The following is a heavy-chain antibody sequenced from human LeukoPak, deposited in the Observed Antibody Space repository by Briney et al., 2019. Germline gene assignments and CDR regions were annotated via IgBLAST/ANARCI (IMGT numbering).Heavy chain of an antibody. Sequence: GGSLRLSCAASGFTFSSYWMSWVRQAPGKGLEWVANIKQDGSEKYYVDSVKGRFTISRDNAKNSLYLQMNSLRAEDTAVYYCARVPINCSGGSCNWFDPWGQGTLVTVSS. CDR2: IKQDGSEK. CDR3: ARVPINCSGGSCNWFDP. J-gene: IGHJ5*02. CDR1: GFTFSSYW. V-gene: IGHV3-7*01. D-gene: IGHD2-15*01.